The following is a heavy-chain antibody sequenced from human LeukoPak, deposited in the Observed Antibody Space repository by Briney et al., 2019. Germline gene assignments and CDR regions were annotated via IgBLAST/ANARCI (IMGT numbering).Heavy chain of an antibody. V-gene: IGHV3-7*01. CDR1: GFTFSSYR. J-gene: IGHJ4*02. Sequence: GGSLRLSCAASGFTFSSYRMSWVRQAPGKGLEWVANIKEGGSEKYYVESVKGRFTISRDNAKNSLFLQMNSLRGEDTAMYYCARGGSSRFGYWGQGTLVTVSS. D-gene: IGHD1-26*01. CDR3: ARGGSSRFGY. CDR2: IKEGGSEK.